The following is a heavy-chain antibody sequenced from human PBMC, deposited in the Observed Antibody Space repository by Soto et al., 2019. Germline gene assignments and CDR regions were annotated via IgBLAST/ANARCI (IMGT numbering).Heavy chain of an antibody. Sequence: SETLSLTCTVSGGSISSSSYYWGWIRQPPGKGLEWIGSIYYSGSTYYNPSLKSRVTISVDTSKNQFSLKLSSVTAADTAVYYCARRVEMATIFDYWGQGTLVTVSS. CDR3: ARRVEMATIFDY. CDR2: IYYSGST. CDR1: GGSISSSSYY. J-gene: IGHJ4*02. V-gene: IGHV4-39*01. D-gene: IGHD5-12*01.